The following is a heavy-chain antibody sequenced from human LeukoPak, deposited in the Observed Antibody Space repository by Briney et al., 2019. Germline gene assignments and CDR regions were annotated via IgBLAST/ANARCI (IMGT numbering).Heavy chain of an antibody. J-gene: IGHJ3*02. CDR1: GFTFSNYW. Sequence: PGGPLRLSCAASGFTFSNYWMHWVRQVPGRGLVWVSGINSNGITTTYTDSVKGRSTISRDNSKNTVSLQMNSLRAEDTAIYYCPRDFAVLLSALVSSDVFDIWGEGAMVTVSS. D-gene: IGHD3-10*01. CDR3: PRDFAVLLSALVSSDVFDI. CDR2: INSNGITT. V-gene: IGHV3-74*01.